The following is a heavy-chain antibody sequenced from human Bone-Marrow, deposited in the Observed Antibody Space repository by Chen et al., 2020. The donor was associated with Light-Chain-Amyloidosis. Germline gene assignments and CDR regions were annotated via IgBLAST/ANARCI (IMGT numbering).Heavy chain of an antibody. Sequence: VQLVESGGGLVQPGGSLRLSLLGSGFTLSNHAMTWVRQAPGKGLEWVSVARGGDGPTYYADSVRGRFTIYRDNSKNTLYLQMNSLRAEDTAVYYCAKDRCTSISCSDFDYWGQGTLVTVSS. CDR3: AKDRCTSISCSDFDY. CDR2: ARGGDGPT. D-gene: IGHD2-2*01. CDR1: GFTLSNHA. J-gene: IGHJ4*02. V-gene: IGHV3-23*04.